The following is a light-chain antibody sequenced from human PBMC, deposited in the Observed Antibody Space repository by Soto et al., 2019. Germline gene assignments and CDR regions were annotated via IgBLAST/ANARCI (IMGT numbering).Light chain of an antibody. CDR1: SSDVGGYNY. J-gene: IGLJ2*01. CDR2: EVS. CDR3: SSFAGSRYVI. Sequence: QSALTQPPSASGSPGQPVTISCTGTSSDVGGYNYVSWYQQHPGKAPKLMIYEVSERPSGVPDRFSGSKSGNTASLTVSGLQAEDEADYYCSSFAGSRYVIFGGGTKLTVL. V-gene: IGLV2-8*01.